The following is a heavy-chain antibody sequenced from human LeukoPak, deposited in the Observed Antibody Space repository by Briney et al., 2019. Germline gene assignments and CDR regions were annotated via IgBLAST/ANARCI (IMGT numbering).Heavy chain of an antibody. CDR3: ARGYSYGKDYYYYYMDV. V-gene: IGHV4-30-2*01. CDR2: IYHSGST. CDR1: GGSISSGGYY. Sequence: SETLSLTCTVSGGSISSGGYYWSWIRQPPGKGLEWIGYIYHSGSTYYNPSLKSRVTISVDTSKNQFSLKLSSVTAADTAVYYCARGYSYGKDYYYYYMDVWGKGTTVTVSS. J-gene: IGHJ6*03. D-gene: IGHD5-18*01.